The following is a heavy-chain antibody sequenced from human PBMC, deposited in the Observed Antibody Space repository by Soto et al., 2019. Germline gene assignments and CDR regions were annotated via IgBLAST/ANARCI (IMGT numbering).Heavy chain of an antibody. V-gene: IGHV3-7*03. D-gene: IGHD2-15*01. CDR2: IIQDGRAI. CDR3: ARGGELSLLPLDY. J-gene: IGHJ4*02. CDR1: GFSSGDYW. Sequence: VGSLRLSSAASGFSSGDYWMSWVGQAPGRGLEWVAHIIQDGRAIYYVDSVRGRFTISRDSAGNSVFLEMHRLRVEDTVVYYCARGGELSLLPLDYWGLGTLVTVSS.